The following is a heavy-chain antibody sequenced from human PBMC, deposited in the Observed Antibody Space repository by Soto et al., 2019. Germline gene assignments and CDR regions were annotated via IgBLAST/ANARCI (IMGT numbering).Heavy chain of an antibody. CDR1: GGTFSSYA. J-gene: IGHJ6*02. D-gene: IGHD2-15*01. V-gene: IGHV1-69*12. CDR2: IIPIFGTS. CDR3: ATLSGGSRYYYYGMDV. Sequence: QVQLVQSGAEVKKPGSSVKVSCKASGGTFSSYAISLVRQAPGQGLEWMGGIIPIFGTSNYAQKFQGRVTITADESTSTAYMELSSLRSEDTAVYDCATLSGGSRYYYYGMDVWGQGTTVTVSS.